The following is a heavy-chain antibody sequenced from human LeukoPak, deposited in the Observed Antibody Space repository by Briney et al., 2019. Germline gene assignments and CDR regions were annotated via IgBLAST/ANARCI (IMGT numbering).Heavy chain of an antibody. V-gene: IGHV1-2*02. Sequence: ASVTVSCKTSGYTFTVKFLHWLRQAPGQGLEWMGGVEPNSGGAVYGQNFRGRVTVTRDTSVSTAYMELSRLRSDDTAVYYCAIENYYDSSGYSKAFDYWGQGTLVTVSS. CDR3: AIENYYDSSGYSKAFDY. J-gene: IGHJ4*02. D-gene: IGHD3-22*01. CDR2: VEPNSGGA. CDR1: GYTFTVKF.